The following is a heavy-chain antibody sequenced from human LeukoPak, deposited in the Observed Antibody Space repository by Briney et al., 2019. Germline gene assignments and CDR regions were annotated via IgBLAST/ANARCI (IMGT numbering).Heavy chain of an antibody. Sequence: PSETLSLTCAVYGGSFSDYYCSWIRQPPGKGLEWVGEINHGGSTNYSPSLKSRVTLSADTSKKQCSLKLSSVTAADTAVYYCAYSSAFQQHCGQGTLVTVSS. J-gene: IGHJ1*01. V-gene: IGHV4-34*01. CDR3: AYSSAFQQH. D-gene: IGHD3-22*01. CDR2: INHGGST. CDR1: GGSFSDYY.